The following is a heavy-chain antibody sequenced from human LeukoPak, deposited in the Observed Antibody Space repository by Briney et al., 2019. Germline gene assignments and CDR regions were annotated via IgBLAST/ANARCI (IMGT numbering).Heavy chain of an antibody. Sequence: GGSLRLSCAASGFTFSSYGMPWVRQAPGKGLEWVAVISYDGSNKYYADSVKGRFTISRDNSKNTLYLQMNSLRAEDTAVYYCAKTVVFDYWGQGTLVTVSS. D-gene: IGHD3-22*01. CDR2: ISYDGSNK. J-gene: IGHJ4*02. CDR3: AKTVVFDY. CDR1: GFTFSSYG. V-gene: IGHV3-30*18.